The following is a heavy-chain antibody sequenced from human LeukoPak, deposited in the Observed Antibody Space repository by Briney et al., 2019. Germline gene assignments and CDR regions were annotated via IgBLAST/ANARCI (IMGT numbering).Heavy chain of an antibody. CDR2: VSWDGCST. J-gene: IGHJ6*04. Sequence: GGSLRLSCAASGFTFDDYAMHWVRQAPGKGREWVSLVSWDGCSTYYADSVKGRFTISRDNSKNSLYLQMNSLRAEDTALYYCAKDPGGDILTGYYGMDVWGKGTTVTVSS. CDR1: GFTFDDYA. V-gene: IGHV3-43D*04. CDR3: AKDPGGDILTGYYGMDV. D-gene: IGHD3-9*01.